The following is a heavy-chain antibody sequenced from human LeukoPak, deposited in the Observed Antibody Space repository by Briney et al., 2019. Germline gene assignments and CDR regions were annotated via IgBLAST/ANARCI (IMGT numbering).Heavy chain of an antibody. J-gene: IGHJ6*03. V-gene: IGHV3-21*01. CDR1: GFTFSRYN. Sequence: PGGSLRLSCATSGFTFSRYNMNWVRQAPGKGLEWVSSITSSSIYKYYADSMKGRFTISRDNAKNSLYLQMNSLRAEDTAVYYCARDPYSGSYGNYYYYFMDVWGKGTTVTISS. CDR2: ITSSSIYK. CDR3: ARDPYSGSYGNYYYYFMDV. D-gene: IGHD1-26*01.